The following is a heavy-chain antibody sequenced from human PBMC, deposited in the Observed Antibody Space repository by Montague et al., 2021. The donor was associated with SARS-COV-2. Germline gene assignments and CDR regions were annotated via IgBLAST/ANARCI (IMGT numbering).Heavy chain of an antibody. V-gene: IGHV4-39*01. CDR3: ARHGLAGITIFGVVTPRGGFDI. J-gene: IGHJ3*02. D-gene: IGHD3-3*01. CDR1: GGSISSSSYY. CDR2: IYYSGST. Sequence: SETLSLTCTVSGGSISSSSYYWGWIRQPPGKGLEWTGSIYYSGSTYYNPSLKSRVTISVDTSKNQFSLKLSSVTAADTAVYYCARHGLAGITIFGVVTPRGGFDIWGQGTMVTVSS.